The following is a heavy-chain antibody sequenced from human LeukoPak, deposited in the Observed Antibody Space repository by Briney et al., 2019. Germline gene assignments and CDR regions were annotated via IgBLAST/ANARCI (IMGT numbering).Heavy chain of an antibody. CDR1: GFTFSSYA. V-gene: IGHV3-30*04. Sequence: GRSLRLSCAASGFTFSSYAMHWVRQAPGKGLEWVAVISYAGSNKYYADSVKGRFTISRDNSKNTLYLQMNSLRAEDTAVYYCARDLGKCRSTSCGTGYYYGMDVWGKGTTVTVSS. CDR2: ISYAGSNK. D-gene: IGHD2-2*01. CDR3: ARDLGKCRSTSCGTGYYYGMDV. J-gene: IGHJ6*04.